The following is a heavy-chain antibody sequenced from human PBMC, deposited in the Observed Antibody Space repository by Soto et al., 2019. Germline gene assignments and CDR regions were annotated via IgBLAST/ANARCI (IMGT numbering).Heavy chain of an antibody. D-gene: IGHD2-2*01. CDR1: GYTFTSYG. Sequence: ASVKVSCKASGYTFTSYGISWVRQAPGQGLEWMGWISAYNGNTDYPQKLQGRVTMTTDTSTSTAYMELRSLGSDDTAVYYCAREGYCISTSCYASALDYWGQGTLVTVSS. CDR3: AREGYCISTSCYASALDY. CDR2: ISAYNGNT. V-gene: IGHV1-18*01. J-gene: IGHJ4*02.